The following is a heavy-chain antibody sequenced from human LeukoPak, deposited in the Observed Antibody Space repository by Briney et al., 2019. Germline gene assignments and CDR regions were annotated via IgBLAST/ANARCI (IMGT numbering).Heavy chain of an antibody. Sequence: PGRSLRLSCAASGFTFSSYAMHWVRQAPGKGLEWVAVISYDGSNKYYADSVKGRFTLSRDNSKNTLYLQMNSLRAEDTAVYYCARDWLGSNYYDSSGVFDYWGQGTLVTVSS. CDR2: ISYDGSNK. CDR3: ARDWLGSNYYDSSGVFDY. J-gene: IGHJ4*02. V-gene: IGHV3-30-3*01. CDR1: GFTFSSYA. D-gene: IGHD3-22*01.